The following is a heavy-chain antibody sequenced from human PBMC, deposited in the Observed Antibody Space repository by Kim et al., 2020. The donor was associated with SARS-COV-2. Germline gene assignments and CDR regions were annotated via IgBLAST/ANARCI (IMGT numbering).Heavy chain of an antibody. V-gene: IGHV4-39*01. CDR3: ASPDDSSGYYPY. Sequence: SETLSLTCTVSGGSISSSSYYWGWIRQPPGKGLEWIGSIYYSGSTYYNPSLKSRVTISVDTSKNQFSLKLSSVTAADTAVYYCASPDDSSGYYPYWGQGTLVTVSS. D-gene: IGHD3-22*01. J-gene: IGHJ4*02. CDR2: IYYSGST. CDR1: GGSISSSSYY.